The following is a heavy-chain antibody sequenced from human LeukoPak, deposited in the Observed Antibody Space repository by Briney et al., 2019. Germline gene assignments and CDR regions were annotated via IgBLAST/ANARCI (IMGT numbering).Heavy chain of an antibody. CDR1: GGSFSGYY. CDR2: INHSGST. D-gene: IGHD3-16*01. CDR3: ARVVLTLFDY. J-gene: IGHJ4*02. V-gene: IGHV4-34*01. Sequence: PSETLSLTCAVYGGSFSGYYWSWIRQPPGKGLEWIGEINHSGSTNYNPSLKSRVTISVDTSKNQFSLKQSSVTAADTAVYYCARVVLTLFDYWGQGTLVTVSS.